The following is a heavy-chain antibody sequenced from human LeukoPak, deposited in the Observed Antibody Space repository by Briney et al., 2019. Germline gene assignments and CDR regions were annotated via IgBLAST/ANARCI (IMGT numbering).Heavy chain of an antibody. V-gene: IGHV3-23*01. J-gene: IGHJ4*02. CDR3: AKGSRSSRPYSFDF. D-gene: IGHD4-11*01. CDR1: GFTFNTYA. CDR2: ITGSGDNT. Sequence: GGSPRLSCAASGFTFNTYAMSWVRQAPGKGLEWVSAITGSGDNTFHADSVKGRFTISRDNSRNTLYMDMNSLRVEDMAIYYCAKGSRSSRPYSFDFWGQGILVTVSS.